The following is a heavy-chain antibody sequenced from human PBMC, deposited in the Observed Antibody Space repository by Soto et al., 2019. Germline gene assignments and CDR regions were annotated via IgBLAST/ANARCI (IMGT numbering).Heavy chain of an antibody. V-gene: IGHV1-69*13. J-gene: IGHJ3*02. CDR1: GGTFSSYA. CDR3: ARGGPYIVVATGGAFDI. D-gene: IGHD2-15*01. CDR2: IIPIFGTA. Sequence: GASVKVSCKASGGTFSSYAISWVRQAPGQGLEWMGGIIPIFGTANYAQKFQGRVTITADESTSTAYMELSSLRSEDTAVYYCARGGPYIVVATGGAFDIWGQGTTVTVSS.